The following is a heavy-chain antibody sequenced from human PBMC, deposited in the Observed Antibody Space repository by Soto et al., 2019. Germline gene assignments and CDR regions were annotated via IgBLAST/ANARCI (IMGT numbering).Heavy chain of an antibody. CDR3: AKDAPQNWNYPY. D-gene: IGHD1-7*01. CDR2: INQDGGDK. J-gene: IGHJ4*02. V-gene: IGHV3-7*03. CDR1: GFSFSDYW. Sequence: PGGSRRLSCVASGFSFSDYWMIWVRQAPGKGLEWVANINQDGGDKYYVDSVKGRFTIARDNAKKSLYLQMNSLRAEDTAVYYCAKDAPQNWNYPYWGQGTLVTVSS.